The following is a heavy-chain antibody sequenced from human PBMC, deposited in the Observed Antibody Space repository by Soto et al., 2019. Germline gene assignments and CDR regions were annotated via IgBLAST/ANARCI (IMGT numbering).Heavy chain of an antibody. J-gene: IGHJ3*02. D-gene: IGHD5-12*01. CDR3: ARQVATILFISDAFDI. Sequence: SETLSLTCTVSGGSISSSSYYWGWIRQPPGKGLEWIGSIYYSGSTYYNPSLKSRVTISVDTSKNQFSLKLSSVTAADTAGYYCARQVATILFISDAFDIWGQGTMVTVSS. V-gene: IGHV4-39*01. CDR1: GGSISSSSYY. CDR2: IYYSGST.